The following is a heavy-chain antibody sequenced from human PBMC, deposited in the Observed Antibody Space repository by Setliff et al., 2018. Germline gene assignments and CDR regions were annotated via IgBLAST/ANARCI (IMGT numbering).Heavy chain of an antibody. CDR2: INHSGST. D-gene: IGHD1-26*01. CDR1: GGSISSGDYY. J-gene: IGHJ6*03. Sequence: SETLSLTCTVSGGSISSGDYYWSWIRQPPGKGLEWTGEINHSGSTNYNPSLKSRVTISVDTSKNQFSLKLSSVTAADTAVYYCARGEGGSYLGAYYYYYMDVWGKGTTVTVSS. V-gene: IGHV4-39*07. CDR3: ARGEGGSYLGAYYYYYMDV.